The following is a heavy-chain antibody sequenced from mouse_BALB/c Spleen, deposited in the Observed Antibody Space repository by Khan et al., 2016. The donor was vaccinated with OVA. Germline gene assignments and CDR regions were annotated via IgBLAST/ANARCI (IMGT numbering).Heavy chain of an antibody. D-gene: IGHD6-1*01. CDR3: AISGYSAGFAY. J-gene: IGHJ3*01. V-gene: IGHV14-1*02. CDR2: IDPENGET. Sequence: VQLKQSGAELVRPGALVKLSCKASDFNIKDYYMHWVKQRPEQGLEWIGWIDPENGETVYDPKFQGKAIMTADTSSNTAYLQLSSLTSEDPAVYYCAISGYSAGFAYWGQGTLVTVSA. CDR1: DFNIKDYY.